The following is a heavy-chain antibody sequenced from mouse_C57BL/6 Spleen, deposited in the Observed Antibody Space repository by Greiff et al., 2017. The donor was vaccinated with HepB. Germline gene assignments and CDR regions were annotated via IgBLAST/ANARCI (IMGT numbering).Heavy chain of an antibody. J-gene: IGHJ3*01. CDR2: IDPETGGT. Sequence: LVESGAELVRPGASVTLSCKASGYTFTDYEMHWVKQTPVHGLEWIGAIDPETGGTAYNQKFKGKAILTADKSSSTAYMELRSLTSEDSAVYYCTHTSWFAYWGQGTLVTVSA. CDR1: GYTFTDYE. V-gene: IGHV1-15*01. CDR3: THTSWFAY.